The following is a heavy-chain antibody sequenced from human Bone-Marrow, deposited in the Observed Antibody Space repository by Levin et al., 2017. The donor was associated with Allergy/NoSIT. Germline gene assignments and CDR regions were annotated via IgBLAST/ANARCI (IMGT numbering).Heavy chain of an antibody. CDR2: ISSSSSYI. Sequence: PGESLKISCAASGFTFSSYSMNWVRQAPGKGLEWVSSISSSSSYIYYADSVKGRFTISRDNAKNSLYLQMNSLRAEDTAVYYCARRYYYYDSSGYYWYFDLWGRGTLVTVSS. CDR3: ARRYYYYDSSGYYWYFDL. V-gene: IGHV3-21*01. D-gene: IGHD3-22*01. J-gene: IGHJ2*01. CDR1: GFTFSSYS.